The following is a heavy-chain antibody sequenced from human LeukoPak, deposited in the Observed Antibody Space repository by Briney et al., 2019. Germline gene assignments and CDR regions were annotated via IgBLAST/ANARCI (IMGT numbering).Heavy chain of an antibody. Sequence: GGSLRLSCAASGFTFSSYAMSWVRQAPGKGPEWVSAISGSGGSTYYADSVKGRFTISRDNSKNTLYLQMNSLRAEDTAVYYCAKVQQLVTDAFDIWGQGTMVTVSS. CDR3: AKVQQLVTDAFDI. D-gene: IGHD6-13*01. J-gene: IGHJ3*02. CDR2: ISGSGGST. CDR1: GFTFSSYA. V-gene: IGHV3-23*01.